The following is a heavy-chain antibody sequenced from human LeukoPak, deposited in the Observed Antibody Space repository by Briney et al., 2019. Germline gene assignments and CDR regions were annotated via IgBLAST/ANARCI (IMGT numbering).Heavy chain of an antibody. CDR3: ARGAVWFGELYYYYYGMDV. CDR1: GGSISSSSYY. Sequence: SETLSLTCTVSGGSISSSSYYWGWIRQPPGKGLEWIGSIYYSGSTYYNPSLKSRVTISVDTSKNQFSLKLSSVTAADTAVYYCARGAVWFGELYYYYYGMDVWGQGTTVTVSS. CDR2: IYYSGST. V-gene: IGHV4-39*07. J-gene: IGHJ6*02. D-gene: IGHD3-10*01.